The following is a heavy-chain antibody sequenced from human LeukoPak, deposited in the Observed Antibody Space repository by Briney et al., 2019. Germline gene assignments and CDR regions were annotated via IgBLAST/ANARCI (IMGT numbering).Heavy chain of an antibody. CDR1: GFTFSGST. Sequence: PGGSLRLSCAASGFTFSGSTMRWVRQASGKGLEWVGRIRSKPNSYATAYAASVKGRFTISRDDSKNTAYLQMSSLKIGDTAVYYCTSISGDMATSPFDYWGQGTLVTVSS. J-gene: IGHJ4*02. D-gene: IGHD5-24*01. V-gene: IGHV3-73*01. CDR2: IRSKPNSYAT. CDR3: TSISGDMATSPFDY.